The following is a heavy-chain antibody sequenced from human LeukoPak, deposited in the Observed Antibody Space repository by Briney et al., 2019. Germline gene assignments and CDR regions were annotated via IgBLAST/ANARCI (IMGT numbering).Heavy chain of an antibody. CDR2: IYRGGNT. CDR1: GFSVNSNF. Sequence: PGGSLRLSCAASGFSVNSNFMIWVRQAPGKGLGWVSVIYRGGNTYYADSVKGRFTISRDNSKNTLYLQMNSLRAEDTAVYYCARGYSGYEYFDYWGQGTLVTVSS. D-gene: IGHD5-12*01. V-gene: IGHV3-53*01. CDR3: ARGYSGYEYFDY. J-gene: IGHJ4*02.